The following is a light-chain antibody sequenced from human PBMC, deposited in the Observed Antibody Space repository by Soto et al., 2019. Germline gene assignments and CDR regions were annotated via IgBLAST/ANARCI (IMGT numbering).Light chain of an antibody. J-gene: IGKJ1*01. CDR3: QKYNTYSRT. V-gene: IGKV1-5*03. CDR2: KAS. CDR1: QRISNW. Sequence: DIQMTQSPSTLSASVGDRVTITCRASQRISNWLAWYQQRPGKAPKLLIDKASSLTGGDPSRFSGSGIGTEFILTISSLQPDDFAAYYFQKYNTYSRTFGEGIKVEIK.